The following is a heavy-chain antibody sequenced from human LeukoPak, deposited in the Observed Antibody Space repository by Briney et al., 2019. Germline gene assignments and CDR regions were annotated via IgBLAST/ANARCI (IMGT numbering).Heavy chain of an antibody. CDR3: ARGESVLRYFDWFSPQDY. Sequence: PSETLSLTCAVYGGSFSGYYWSWIRQPPGKGLEWIGEINHSGSTNYNPSLKSRVTISVDTSKNQFSLKLSSVTAADTAVYYCARGESVLRYFDWFSPQDYWGQGTLVTVSS. V-gene: IGHV4-34*01. CDR1: GGSFSGYY. J-gene: IGHJ4*02. CDR2: INHSGST. D-gene: IGHD3-9*01.